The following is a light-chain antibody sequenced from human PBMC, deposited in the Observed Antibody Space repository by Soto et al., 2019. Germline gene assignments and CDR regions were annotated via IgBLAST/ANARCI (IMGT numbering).Light chain of an antibody. CDR2: DAY. CDR3: QQYESYSPLT. J-gene: IGKJ4*01. CDR1: QSIRSW. V-gene: IGKV1-5*01. Sequence: DIQMTQSPSSLSASVGDRATITCRASQSIRSWLAWYQQKPGKAPKLLIYDAYSLESGVPSRFSGRRSGTEFTLTIAGLQPEDFATYYCQQYESYSPLTFGGGTKVDIK.